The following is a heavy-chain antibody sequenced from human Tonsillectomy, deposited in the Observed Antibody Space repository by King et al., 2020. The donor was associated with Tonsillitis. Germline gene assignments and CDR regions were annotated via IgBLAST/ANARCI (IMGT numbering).Heavy chain of an antibody. V-gene: IGHV3-21*01. J-gene: IGHJ4*02. CDR3: ARDSPVTTESGSHSFDY. D-gene: IGHD4-17*01. CDR1: GFTFSSYS. CDR2: ISSSSSYI. Sequence: VQLVESGGGLVKPGGSLRLSCAASGFTFSSYSMNWVRQAPGKGLEWVSSISSSSSYIYYADSVKGRFTISRDNAKNSLYLQMNSLRAEDTAVYYCARDSPVTTESGSHSFDYWGQGTLVTVSS.